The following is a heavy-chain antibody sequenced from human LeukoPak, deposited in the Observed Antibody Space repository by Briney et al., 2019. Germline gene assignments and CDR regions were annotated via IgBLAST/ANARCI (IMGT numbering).Heavy chain of an antibody. CDR1: GGSISSSSYY. CDR2: IIYSGST. Sequence: SETLSLTCTVSGGSISSSSYYCAWIRQPPGKGLEWIGSIIYSGSTYYNPSLKSRVAMSVDMSKNQFSLKLSSVTAADTAVYYCARHALGYDILTGYYICWYFDLWGRGTLVTVSS. CDR3: ARHALGYDILTGYYICWYFDL. D-gene: IGHD3-9*01. J-gene: IGHJ2*01. V-gene: IGHV4-39*01.